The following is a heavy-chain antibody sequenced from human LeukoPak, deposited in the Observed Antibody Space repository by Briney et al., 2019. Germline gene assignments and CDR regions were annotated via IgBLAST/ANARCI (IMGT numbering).Heavy chain of an antibody. Sequence: SVKVSCKASGGTFSSYAISWVRQAPGQGLKWMGGIIPIFGTANYAQKFQGRVTITADESTSTAYMELSSLRSEDTAVYYCARGGYYDSSGSLPAGAFDIWGQGAMVTVSS. CDR1: GGTFSSYA. CDR3: ARGGYYDSSGSLPAGAFDI. CDR2: IIPIFGTA. D-gene: IGHD3-22*01. V-gene: IGHV1-69*13. J-gene: IGHJ3*02.